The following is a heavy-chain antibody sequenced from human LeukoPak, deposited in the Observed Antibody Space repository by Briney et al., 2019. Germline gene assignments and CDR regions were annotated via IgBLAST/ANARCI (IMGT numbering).Heavy chain of an antibody. CDR3: ARGRRGYSYGKYYFDY. CDR2: INHSGST. D-gene: IGHD5-18*01. J-gene: IGHJ4*02. Sequence: SETLSLTCAVYGGSFSGYYWSWIRQPPGKGLEWIGEINHSGSTNYNPSLKSRVTISVDTSKNQFSLKLSPVTAADTAVYYCARGRRGYSYGKYYFDYWGQGTLVTVSS. CDR1: GGSFSGYY. V-gene: IGHV4-34*01.